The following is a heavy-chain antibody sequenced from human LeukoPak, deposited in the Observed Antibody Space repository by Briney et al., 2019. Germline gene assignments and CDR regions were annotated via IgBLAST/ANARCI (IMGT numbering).Heavy chain of an antibody. Sequence: GASVKVSCKASGYTFTGYYMHWVRQAPGQGLEWMGWINPNSGGTNYAQKFQGRVTMTRDTSISTAYMELSRLRSDDTAVYYCARLGRRGYYDSSGYYGPLGAFDIWGQGTMVTVS. CDR2: INPNSGGT. CDR1: GYTFTGYY. V-gene: IGHV1-2*02. CDR3: ARLGRRGYYDSSGYYGPLGAFDI. D-gene: IGHD3-22*01. J-gene: IGHJ3*02.